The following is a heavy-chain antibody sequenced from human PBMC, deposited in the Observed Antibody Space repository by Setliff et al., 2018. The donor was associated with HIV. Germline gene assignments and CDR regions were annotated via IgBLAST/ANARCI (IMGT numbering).Heavy chain of an antibody. D-gene: IGHD6-13*01. Sequence: SETLSLTCAVSGYSISSSNWWAWFRQPPGKGLEWIGYIYHNGNTNYNPSLRSRVTMSIDTSKNQFFLKLSSVTALDTATYYCARILVAAAGTGLDPWGQGILVTVSS. CDR3: ARILVAAAGTGLDP. V-gene: IGHV4-28*06. CDR1: GYSISSSNW. J-gene: IGHJ5*02. CDR2: IYHNGNT.